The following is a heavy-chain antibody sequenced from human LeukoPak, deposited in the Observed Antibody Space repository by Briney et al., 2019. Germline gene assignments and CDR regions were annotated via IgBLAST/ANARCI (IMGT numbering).Heavy chain of an antibody. J-gene: IGHJ1*01. CDR3: ARAPMIAARPRYFQH. Sequence: GGSLRLSCAASGFTFSSYGMHWVRQAPGKGLEWVAFIRYDGSNKYYADSVKGRFTISRDNSKNTLYLQMNSLRAEDTAVYYCARAPMIAARPRYFQHWGQGTLVTVSS. CDR2: IRYDGSNK. CDR1: GFTFSSYG. V-gene: IGHV3-30*02. D-gene: IGHD6-6*01.